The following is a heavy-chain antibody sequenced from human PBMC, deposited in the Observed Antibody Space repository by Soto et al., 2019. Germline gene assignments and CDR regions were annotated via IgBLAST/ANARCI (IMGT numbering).Heavy chain of an antibody. CDR2: ISSTSTYI. CDR1: GFTFSRYS. CDR3: ASEYCTGNSCYSRIFDY. J-gene: IGHJ4*02. Sequence: GGSLRLSCEGSGFTFSRYSMNRVRQAPGKGLEWVASISSTSTYIYYGDFVKGRFSIARDNAKNSLYLQMDSLRDEDTALYYCASEYCTGNSCYSRIFDYWGQGTLVTVSS. V-gene: IGHV3-21*01. D-gene: IGHD2-21*01.